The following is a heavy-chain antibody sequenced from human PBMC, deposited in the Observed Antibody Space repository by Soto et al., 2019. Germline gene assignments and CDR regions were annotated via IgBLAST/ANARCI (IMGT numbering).Heavy chain of an antibody. D-gene: IGHD1-26*01. J-gene: IGHJ5*02. CDR3: ATQEVGGTYVYTFDP. Sequence: QLHLRESGPGLVKPSETLSLTCTVSGGSITSSSYYWGWIRQPPGKGLEWIGSIYYSGSTYYNPSLKRRVTVSVDTSKNQFSLKLSSVTAADPAVYYCATQEVGGTYVYTFDPWGQGTLVTVSS. CDR1: GGSITSSSYY. V-gene: IGHV4-39*01. CDR2: IYYSGST.